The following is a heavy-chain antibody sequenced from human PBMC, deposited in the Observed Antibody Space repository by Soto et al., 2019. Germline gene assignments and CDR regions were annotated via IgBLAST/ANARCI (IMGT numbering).Heavy chain of an antibody. CDR3: AKSGPTNYFDF. Sequence: EVQLLESGGGFVQPGGSLRLSCAASGFTFSTFAMNWVRQAPGKGLEWVSGITGGSGFTFYADSVKGRFTISRDDSENTLLLQMSSLRAEDTAKYYCAKSGPTNYFDFWGPGTLVTVSS. J-gene: IGHJ4*01. CDR2: ITGGSGFT. CDR1: GFTFSTFA. V-gene: IGHV3-23*01. D-gene: IGHD1-26*01.